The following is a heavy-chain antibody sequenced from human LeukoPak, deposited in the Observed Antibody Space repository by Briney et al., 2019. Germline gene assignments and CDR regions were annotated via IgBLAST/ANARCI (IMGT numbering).Heavy chain of an antibody. Sequence: GASVKVSCKASGGTFSSYAISWVRQAPGQGLEWMGGIIPILGTANYAQKFQGRVTITADESTSTAYMELSSLRSEDTAVYYCARDLQLWTTGDTRGGAQVGYWGQGTLVTVSS. J-gene: IGHJ4*02. CDR2: IIPILGTA. D-gene: IGHD5-18*01. CDR1: GGTFSSYA. V-gene: IGHV1-69*13. CDR3: ARDLQLWTTGDTRGGAQVGY.